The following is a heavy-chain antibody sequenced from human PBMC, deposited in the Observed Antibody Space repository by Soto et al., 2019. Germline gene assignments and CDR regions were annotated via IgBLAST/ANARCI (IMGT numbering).Heavy chain of an antibody. D-gene: IGHD4-17*01. V-gene: IGHV3-21*01. CDR3: ARAPSAVTSYYYYYYMDV. CDR2: ISSSSSYI. J-gene: IGHJ6*03. CDR1: GFTFSSYS. Sequence: EVQLVESGGGLVKPGGSLRLSCAASGFTFSSYSMNWVRQAPGKGLEWVSSISSSSSYIYYADSVKGRFTISRDNAKNSLYLQMSSLRAEDTAVYYCARAPSAVTSYYYYYYMDVWGKGTTVTVSS.